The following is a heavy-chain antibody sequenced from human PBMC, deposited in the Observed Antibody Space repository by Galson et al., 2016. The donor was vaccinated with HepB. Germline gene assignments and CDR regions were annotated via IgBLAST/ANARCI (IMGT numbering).Heavy chain of an antibody. Sequence: SETLSLTCIVSGDSIRSDSDYWGWVRQSPGKGLEWIGSIFYTGTTYYNPSLKGRLTIFLDTSSNQFSLRLRSVTAADTALYSCARHGELDSDRGWFDPWGQGTLVTVSS. CDR2: IFYTGTT. CDR3: ARHGELDSDRGWFDP. V-gene: IGHV4-39*01. D-gene: IGHD1-1*01. J-gene: IGHJ5*02. CDR1: GDSIRSDSDY.